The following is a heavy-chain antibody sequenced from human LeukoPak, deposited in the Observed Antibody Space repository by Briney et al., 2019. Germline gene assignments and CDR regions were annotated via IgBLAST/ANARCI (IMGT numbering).Heavy chain of an antibody. D-gene: IGHD5-18*01. CDR1: GGSISSGFY. J-gene: IGHJ6*02. V-gene: IGHV4-39*01. Sequence: PSQTLSLTCTVSGGSISSGFYWGWIRQPPGKGLEWIGYINYRGSTYYKPSLKSRVTISVDTSKNQFSLKVTSVTAADTAVYYCTRLPQGGFSYGPLDVWGQGTTVTVSS. CDR3: TRLPQGGFSYGPLDV. CDR2: INYRGST.